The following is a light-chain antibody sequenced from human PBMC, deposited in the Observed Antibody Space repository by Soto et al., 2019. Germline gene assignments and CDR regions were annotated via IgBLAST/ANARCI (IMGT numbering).Light chain of an antibody. CDR3: QQYYSYTLT. Sequence: AIRMTQSPSSFSASTGDRVTITCRASQGISSYLAWYQQKPGQAPTLRIYAASTLQSGVPSRFNGSGSGTAFTLTISCLQSEDFATYYGQQYYSYTLTFGGGTKVEIK. V-gene: IGKV1-8*01. CDR1: QGISSY. J-gene: IGKJ4*01. CDR2: AAS.